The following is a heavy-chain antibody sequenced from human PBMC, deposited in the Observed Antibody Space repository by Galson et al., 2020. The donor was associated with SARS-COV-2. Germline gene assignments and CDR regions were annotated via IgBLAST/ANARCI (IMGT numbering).Heavy chain of an antibody. CDR2: ISYDGSTR. J-gene: IGHJ4*02. Sequence: GSLRLSCAASGFTLSTYSMHWVRQAPGKGLEWVAIISYDGSTRYKSDFVKGQFTISRDNSRNTLYLQMNSVRGEDTAVYYCAREGPSVTTSEIDYWGQGTLVTVSA. CDR3: AREGPSVTTSEIDY. CDR1: GFTLSTYS. V-gene: IGHV3-30*04. D-gene: IGHD4-17*01.